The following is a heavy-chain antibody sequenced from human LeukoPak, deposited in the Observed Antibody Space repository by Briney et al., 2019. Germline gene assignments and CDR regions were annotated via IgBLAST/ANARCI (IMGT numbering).Heavy chain of an antibody. CDR3: GMQEIVPERSSDDMDV. V-gene: IGHV4-39*01. CDR2: IYYSERT. Sequence: SETLSLTCTVSGGSISRSSYYWGWIRQPPGKGLEWHGSIYYSERTYYNPSLKSQVPISVDTSKNQFTLKLTSVTAEDTALIYCGMQEIVPERSSDDMDVSGKGAQVTVSS. J-gene: IGHJ6*03. CDR1: GGSISRSSYY. D-gene: IGHD2-2*01.